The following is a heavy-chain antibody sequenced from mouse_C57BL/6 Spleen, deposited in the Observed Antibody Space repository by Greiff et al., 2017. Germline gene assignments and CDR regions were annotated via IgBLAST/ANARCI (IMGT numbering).Heavy chain of an antibody. V-gene: IGHV1-20*01. J-gene: IGHJ4*01. CDR1: GYSFTGYF. Sequence: EVQLQQSGPELVKPGASVKISCKASGYSFTGYFMNWVMQSHGKSLEWIGRINPYNGDTFYNQKFKGKATLTVDKSSSTAHMALRSLTSEDSAVYYCARELSTMTVYYAMDYWGQGTSVTVSS. CDR2: INPYNGDT. CDR3: ARELSTMTVYYAMDY. D-gene: IGHD2-4*01.